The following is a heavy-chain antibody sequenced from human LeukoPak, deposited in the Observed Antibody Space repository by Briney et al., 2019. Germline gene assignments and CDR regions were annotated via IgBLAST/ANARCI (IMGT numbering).Heavy chain of an antibody. CDR2: FYFSGNT. CDR3: ARGWVECSSTSCNTIYYYYGMDV. CDR1: GGSISSSFYY. Sequence: SETLSLTCSVSGGSISSSFYYWGWIRQPPGKGLKWIGSFYFSGNTYYNPSLKSRVTISVDTSKNQFSLNLSSVTAADTAVYYCARGWVECSSTSCNTIYYYYGMDVWGQGTTVTVSS. J-gene: IGHJ6*02. D-gene: IGHD2-2*01. V-gene: IGHV4-39*01.